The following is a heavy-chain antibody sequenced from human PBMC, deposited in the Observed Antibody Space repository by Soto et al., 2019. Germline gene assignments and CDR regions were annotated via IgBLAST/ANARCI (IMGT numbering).Heavy chain of an antibody. Sequence: QLQLQESGPGLVKPSETLSLTCTVSGGSISSSSYYWGWIRQPPGKGLEWIGSIYYSGSTYYNPSLKIRVTISVDTSKNQFSLKLSSVHAADTAVYYCARSLVGATTLGFDYWGQGTLVTVSS. CDR2: IYYSGST. CDR3: ARSLVGATTLGFDY. CDR1: GGSISSSSYY. J-gene: IGHJ4*02. V-gene: IGHV4-39*01. D-gene: IGHD1-26*01.